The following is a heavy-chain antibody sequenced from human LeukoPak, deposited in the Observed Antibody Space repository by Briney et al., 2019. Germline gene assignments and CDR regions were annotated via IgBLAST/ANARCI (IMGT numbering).Heavy chain of an antibody. V-gene: IGHV4-39*01. CDR2: IFYSGST. D-gene: IGHD1-26*01. Sequence: SETLSLTCTVSGGSISSSSYYWAWIRQPPGKGLEWIGSIFYSGSTFYNPSLKSRVTMSVDTSKNQVSLRLSSVTAADTAVYYCARHAIYSGDYSFWFDPWGPGTLVTVSS. CDR3: ARHAIYSGDYSFWFDP. J-gene: IGHJ5*02. CDR1: GGSISSSSYY.